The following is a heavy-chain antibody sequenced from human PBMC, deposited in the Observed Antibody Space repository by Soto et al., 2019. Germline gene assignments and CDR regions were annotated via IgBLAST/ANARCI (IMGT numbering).Heavy chain of an antibody. D-gene: IGHD3-10*01. CDR1: GYTFTSYG. J-gene: IGHJ6*03. Sequence: QVQLVQSGAEVKKPGASVKVSCKASGYTFTSYGISWVRQAPGQGLEWMGWISAYNGNTNYSQKLQGRVTMTTDTSSSKAYIELRSLRSDDTAVYYCARDEGFVSYYYYYYLDVWGKGTTVTVS. CDR2: ISAYNGNT. CDR3: ARDEGFVSYYYYYYLDV. V-gene: IGHV1-18*01.